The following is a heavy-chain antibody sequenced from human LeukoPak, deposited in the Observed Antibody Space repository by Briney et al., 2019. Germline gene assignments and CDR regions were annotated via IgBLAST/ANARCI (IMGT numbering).Heavy chain of an antibody. CDR3: ARARAMRAAFDI. J-gene: IGHJ3*02. V-gene: IGHV1-69*13. CDR1: GGTFSSYA. CDR2: IIPIFGTA. Sequence: SVKVSCKASGGTFSSYAISWVRQAPGQGLEWMGGIIPIFGTANYAQKFQGRVTITADESTSTAYMELSSLRSEDTAVYYCARARAMRAAFDIWGQGTMVTVSS.